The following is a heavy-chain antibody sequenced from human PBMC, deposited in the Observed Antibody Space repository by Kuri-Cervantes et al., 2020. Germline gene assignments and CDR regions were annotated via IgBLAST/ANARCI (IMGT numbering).Heavy chain of an antibody. CDR3: ARDRRSSSGSYAAY. CDR2: ISSNGGST. Sequence: GESLKISCAASGFTFSSYAMHWVRQAPGKGLEYVSSISSNGGSTYYGNSVKDRFTISRDNSKNTLYLQMNSLRAGDTAVYYCARDRRSSSGSYAAYWGRGTLVTVSS. CDR1: GFTFSSYA. V-gene: IGHV3-64*01. J-gene: IGHJ4*02. D-gene: IGHD1-26*01.